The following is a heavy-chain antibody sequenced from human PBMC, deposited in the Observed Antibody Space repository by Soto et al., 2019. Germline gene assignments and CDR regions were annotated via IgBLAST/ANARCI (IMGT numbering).Heavy chain of an antibody. CDR3: ARPKKGYYGSGSPSDSPNWFDP. CDR2: ISYDGSNK. D-gene: IGHD3-10*01. CDR1: GFTFSSYA. Sequence: GGSLRLSCAASGFTFSSYAMHWVRQAPGKGLEWVAVISYDGSNKYYADSVKGRFTISRDNSKNTLYLQMNSLRAEDTAVYYCARPKKGYYGSGSPSDSPNWFDPWGQGTLVTVSS. J-gene: IGHJ5*02. V-gene: IGHV3-30-3*01.